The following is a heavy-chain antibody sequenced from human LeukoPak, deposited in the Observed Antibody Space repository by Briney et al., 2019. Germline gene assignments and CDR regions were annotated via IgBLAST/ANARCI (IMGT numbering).Heavy chain of an antibody. D-gene: IGHD3-3*02. CDR2: IKEDGSEK. V-gene: IGHV3-7*04. CDR3: ARDSQHLNFDY. CDR1: GFTFSNYW. Sequence: GGSLRLSCAASGFTFSNYWMNWVRQAPGKGLEWVANIKEDGSEKYHVDSVKGRFIISRDNAKNSLYLQMDSMRAEDTAVYYCARDSQHLNFDYWGQGTLVTVSS. J-gene: IGHJ4*02.